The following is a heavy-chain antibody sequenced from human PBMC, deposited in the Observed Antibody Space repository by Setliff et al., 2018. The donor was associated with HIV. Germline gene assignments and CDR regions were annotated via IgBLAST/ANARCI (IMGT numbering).Heavy chain of an antibody. CDR2: INNDGST. V-gene: IGHV3-66*02. CDR1: EFTFSGNW. J-gene: IGHJ4*02. D-gene: IGHD3-3*01. Sequence: PGGSLRLSCAASEFTFSGNWMNWVRQAPGKGLVWVSRINNDGSTYHADSVKGRFTLSRDTSKNTLFLQMNSLRPEDAAVYYCARVRLYNTALDYWGQGTLVTVSS. CDR3: ARVRLYNTALDY.